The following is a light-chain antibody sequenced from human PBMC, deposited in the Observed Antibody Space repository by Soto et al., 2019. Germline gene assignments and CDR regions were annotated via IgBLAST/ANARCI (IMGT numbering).Light chain of an antibody. J-gene: IGKJ1*01. Sequence: EEVLTQSPATLSVSPGESATLSCRASQSVSGSVAWYLQKPGQAPRLLIYTTSNRATGVPARFSGSGFGTEFTLTISSLQSEDFAVYYCQQYSQWPRTFGQGTKVEIK. CDR3: QQYSQWPRT. CDR2: TTS. V-gene: IGKV3-15*01. CDR1: QSVSGS.